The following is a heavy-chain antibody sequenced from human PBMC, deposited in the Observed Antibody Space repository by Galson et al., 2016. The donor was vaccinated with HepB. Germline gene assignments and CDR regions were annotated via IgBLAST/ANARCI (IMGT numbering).Heavy chain of an antibody. CDR3: ARGDYSSGEPGY. CDR2: LSKDGNAK. D-gene: IGHD6-19*01. J-gene: IGHJ4*02. Sequence: SLRLSCATSGFTLSGYSMQWVRHVPGRGLEWLSLLSKDGNAKYYADSVQGRFTISRDNSKDTLYLYMSGLRPEDTAVYYCARGDYSSGEPGYWGQGTLVTVSS. CDR1: GFTLSGYS. V-gene: IGHV3-30-3*01.